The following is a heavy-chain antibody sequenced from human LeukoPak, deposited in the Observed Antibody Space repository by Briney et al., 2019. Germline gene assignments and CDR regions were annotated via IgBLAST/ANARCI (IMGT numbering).Heavy chain of an antibody. Sequence: ASVKVSCKASGYTFTVYYMHWVRQAPGQGLEWMEWINPNSGGTNYAQKFQGRVTMTRDTSITTAYMELSRLISDDTAVYYCARGLAIFGVAIPTFFDYWGQGTLLTVSS. CDR1: GYTFTVYY. CDR2: INPNSGGT. D-gene: IGHD3-3*01. J-gene: IGHJ4*02. V-gene: IGHV1-2*02. CDR3: ARGLAIFGVAIPTFFDY.